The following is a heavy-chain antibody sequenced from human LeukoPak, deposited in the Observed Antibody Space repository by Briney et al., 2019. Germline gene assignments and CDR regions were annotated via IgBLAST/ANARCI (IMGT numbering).Heavy chain of an antibody. CDR3: ARGYCSSATCRHFDY. CDR2: ISVYNGNT. V-gene: IGHV1-18*04. CDR1: GYTFTGYY. J-gene: IGHJ4*02. Sequence: GASVKVSCKASGYTFTGYYMHWVRQAPGQGLEWMGWISVYNGNTNYAQKLQGRVTMTADTSTTTAYMELRSLRSDDTAVYYCARGYCSSATCRHFDYWGQGALVTVSS. D-gene: IGHD2-2*01.